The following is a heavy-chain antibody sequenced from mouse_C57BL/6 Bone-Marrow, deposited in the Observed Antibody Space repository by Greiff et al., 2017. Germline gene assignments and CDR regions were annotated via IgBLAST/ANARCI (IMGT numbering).Heavy chain of an antibody. V-gene: IGHV3-6*01. CDR3: ARSLATVVAH. CDR1: GYSITSGYF. CDR2: ISYDGSN. Sequence: EVQLVESGPGLVKPSQSLSLSCSVTGYSITSGYFWSWIRQFPGNKLEWMGYISYDGSNNYNPSLKNRISITRDTSKNQFFLKLTSVTTADTATDYCARSLATVVAHWGQGTLVTVSA. J-gene: IGHJ3*01. D-gene: IGHD1-1*01.